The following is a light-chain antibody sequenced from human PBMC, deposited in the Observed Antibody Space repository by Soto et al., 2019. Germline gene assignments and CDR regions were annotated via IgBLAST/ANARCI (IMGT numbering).Light chain of an antibody. V-gene: IGLV2-8*01. CDR1: SSDVGGYNG. J-gene: IGLJ2*01. CDR3: SSFAGSDNVV. Sequence: QSVLTQPPSASGSPGQSVTISCTGTSSDVGGYNGVSWYQQYPGKAPKLMIYEVSKRPSGVPVRFSGSKSGNTASLTVSGLQAEDEADYYCSSFAGSDNVVFGGGTKLTVL. CDR2: EVS.